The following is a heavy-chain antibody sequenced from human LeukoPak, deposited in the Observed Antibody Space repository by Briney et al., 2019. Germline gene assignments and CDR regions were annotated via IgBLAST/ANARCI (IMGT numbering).Heavy chain of an antibody. D-gene: IGHD2-2*01. V-gene: IGHV4-59*01. CDR3: ARGSSDGGVPAALALEI. CDR1: GGSISSYY. CDR2: IYYSGST. Sequence: SETLSLTCTVSGGSISSYYWSWIRQPPGKGLEWIGYIYYSGSTNYNPSLKSRVTISVDTSKNQFSLKLSSVTAADTAVYYCARGSSDGGVPAALALEIWGQGTMVAVSS. J-gene: IGHJ3*02.